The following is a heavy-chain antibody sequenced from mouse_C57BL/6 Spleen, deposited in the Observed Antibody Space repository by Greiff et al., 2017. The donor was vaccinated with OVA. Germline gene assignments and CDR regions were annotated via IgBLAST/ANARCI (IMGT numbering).Heavy chain of an antibody. CDR1: GYSFTSYY. V-gene: IGHV1-66*01. Sequence: VQLQESGPELVKPGASVKISCQASGYSFTSYYIHWVKQRPGQGLEWIGWIYPGSGNTKYNEKFKGKATLTADTSSSTAYMQLSSLTSEDSAVYYCARDYDVRVAYWGQGTLVTVSA. CDR2: IYPGSGNT. CDR3: ARDYDVRVAY. J-gene: IGHJ3*01. D-gene: IGHD2-4*01.